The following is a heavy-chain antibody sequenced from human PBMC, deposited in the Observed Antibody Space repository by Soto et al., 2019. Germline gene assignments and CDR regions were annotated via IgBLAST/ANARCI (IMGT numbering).Heavy chain of an antibody. V-gene: IGHV3-48*03. Sequence: PGGSLRFSCAAPGFTFSNYEMNWVRQAPGKGLEWVSYISSSGSTRYYADSVKGRFTISRDNAKNSLYLQMNSLRAEDTAVYYCARGPGGYNYGCNWFDPWGHATLVTVSS. CDR2: ISSSGSTR. J-gene: IGHJ5*02. D-gene: IGHD5-18*01. CDR3: ARGPGGYNYGCNWFDP. CDR1: GFTFSNYE.